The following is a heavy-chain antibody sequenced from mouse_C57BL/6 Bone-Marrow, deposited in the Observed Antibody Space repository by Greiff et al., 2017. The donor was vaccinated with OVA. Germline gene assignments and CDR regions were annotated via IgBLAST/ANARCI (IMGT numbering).Heavy chain of an antibody. CDR2: ISPRDGST. CDR1: GYTFTNHT. CDR3: ASPGGYDGYWFAY. V-gene: IGHV1-78*01. Sequence: QVQLQQSDAELVKPGASVKISCKVSGYTFTNHTIHWMKPRPEPGLAWIGSISPRDGSTKYNEKFKGKATLTADKSSSTAYMQLNSLTSEASAVYFCASPGGYDGYWFAYWGQGTLVTVSA. J-gene: IGHJ3*01. D-gene: IGHD2-3*01.